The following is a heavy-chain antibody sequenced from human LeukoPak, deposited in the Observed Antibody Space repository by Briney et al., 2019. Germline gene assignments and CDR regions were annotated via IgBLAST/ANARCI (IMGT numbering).Heavy chain of an antibody. D-gene: IGHD6-13*01. V-gene: IGHV4-4*07. CDR2: IYSTGST. CDR3: ARQIASAGTAGFDF. CDR1: GGSISSYY. J-gene: IGHJ4*02. Sequence: SDTLSLTCTVSGGSISSYYWSWLRQPAGKGLEWLGRIYSTGSTNYNPSLKSRVTMSVDTSKNQFSLRLRSVTAADTAVYYCARQIASAGTAGFDFWGQGALVTVSS.